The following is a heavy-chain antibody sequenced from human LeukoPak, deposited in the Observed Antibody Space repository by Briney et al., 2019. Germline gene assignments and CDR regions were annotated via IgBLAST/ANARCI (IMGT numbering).Heavy chain of an antibody. CDR2: INPSGGST. CDR3: ARSDYDILTGYYKNLDY. CDR1: GYTFTSYY. J-gene: IGHJ4*02. Sequence: ASVKVSCKASGYTFTSYYMHWVRQAPGQGLEWMGIINPSGGSTSYAQKFQGRVTMTRDTSTSTVYMELSSLRYEDTAVYYCARSDYDILTGYYKNLDYWGQGTLVTVSS. D-gene: IGHD3-9*01. V-gene: IGHV1-46*01.